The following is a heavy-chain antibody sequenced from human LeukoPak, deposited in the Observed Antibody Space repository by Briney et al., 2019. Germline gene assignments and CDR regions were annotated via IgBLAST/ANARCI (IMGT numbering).Heavy chain of an antibody. D-gene: IGHD6-13*01. CDR1: GFTFSSYS. J-gene: IGHJ4*02. Sequence: GGSLRLSCAASGFTFSSYSMTWVRQAPGKGLEWVSSFTSSSRSIYYADSVKGRFTISRDNAKKSLHLQMNSLRAEDTAIYYCARENSGIAATDIIDYWGQGTLVTVSS. V-gene: IGHV3-21*01. CDR2: FTSSSRSI. CDR3: ARENSGIAATDIIDY.